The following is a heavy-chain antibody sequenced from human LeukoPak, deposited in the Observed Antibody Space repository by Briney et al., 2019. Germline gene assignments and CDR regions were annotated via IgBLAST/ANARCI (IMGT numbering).Heavy chain of an antibody. Sequence: GGSLRLSCAASGFTFSTYSMNWVRQAPGKGLEWISYISSSSSTKFYADSVKGRFIISRDNAKNSLYLQMNSLRAEDTALYYCAKDHYYDYYYGMDVWGQGTTVTVSS. CDR2: ISSSSSTK. J-gene: IGHJ6*02. CDR1: GFTFSTYS. CDR3: AKDHYYDYYYGMDV. V-gene: IGHV3-48*01.